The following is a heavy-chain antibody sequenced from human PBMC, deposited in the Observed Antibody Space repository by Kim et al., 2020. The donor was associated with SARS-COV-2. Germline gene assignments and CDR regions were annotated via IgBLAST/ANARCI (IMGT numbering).Heavy chain of an antibody. J-gene: IGHJ5*02. D-gene: IGHD6-13*01. V-gene: IGHV4-39*01. Sequence: PTLKSRVTISVDTSKNQFSLKLSSVTAADTAVYYCARHSTIAAAGSRFDPWGQGTLVTVSS. CDR3: ARHSTIAAAGSRFDP.